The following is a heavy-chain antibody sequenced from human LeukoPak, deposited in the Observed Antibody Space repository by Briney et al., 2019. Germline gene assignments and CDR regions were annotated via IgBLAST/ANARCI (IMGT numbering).Heavy chain of an antibody. CDR3: ARHLAAAGYRGHYYYYYYMDV. CDR1: GGSISSSSYY. CDR2: IYYSGST. J-gene: IGHJ6*03. D-gene: IGHD6-13*01. Sequence: PSETLSLTCTVSGGSISSSSYYWGWIRQPPGKGLEWIGSIYYSGSTYYNPSLKSRVTISVDTPKNQFSLKLSSVTAADTAVYYCARHLAAAGYRGHYYYYYYMDVWGKGTTVTVSS. V-gene: IGHV4-39*01.